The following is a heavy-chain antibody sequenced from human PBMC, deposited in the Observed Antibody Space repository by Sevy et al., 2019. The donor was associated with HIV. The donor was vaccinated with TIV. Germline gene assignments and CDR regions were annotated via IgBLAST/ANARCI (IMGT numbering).Heavy chain of an antibody. CDR3: AKGADIRCHKYDNFDN. Sequence: GGSLRLSCAASGFTFSSYGMHWVRQAPGKGLEWVALIWYGGSNKYYADSVKGRFTISRDNSKNTLYLQMNSLRAEDTAVYYCAKGADIRCHKYDNFDNWGQGSLVTVSS. D-gene: IGHD1-26*01. CDR2: IWYGGSNK. V-gene: IGHV3-33*06. J-gene: IGHJ4*02. CDR1: GFTFSSYG.